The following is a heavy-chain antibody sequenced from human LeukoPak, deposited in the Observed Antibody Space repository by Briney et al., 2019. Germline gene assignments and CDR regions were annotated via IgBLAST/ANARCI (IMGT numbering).Heavy chain of an antibody. CDR1: AFTLSSYW. J-gene: IGHJ4*02. D-gene: IGHD3-22*01. Sequence: PGGSLRLSCAVSAFTLSSYWMHWVRQAPGKGLVWVARINTVGSGTTYADSVKGRFTISRDNAKNTLYLQMNSLRAEDTAIYYCTRDPDLSGYSFFEYWGQGTLVTVSS. CDR2: INTVGSGT. CDR3: TRDPDLSGYSFFEY. V-gene: IGHV3-74*01.